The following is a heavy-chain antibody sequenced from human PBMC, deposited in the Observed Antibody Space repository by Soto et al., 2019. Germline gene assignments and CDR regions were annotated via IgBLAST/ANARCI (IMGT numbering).Heavy chain of an antibody. J-gene: IGHJ4*02. CDR3: ARDPGYSYGYN. CDR2: INAGNGNT. D-gene: IGHD5-18*01. V-gene: IGHV1-3*01. CDR1: RYTFTSYA. Sequence: SVKVSCTASRYTFTSYAMHWGRQAPGQRLEWMGWINAGNGNTKYSQKFQGRVTITRDTSASTAYMELSSLRPEDTAVYYCARDPGYSYGYNWCQGTLVTVSA.